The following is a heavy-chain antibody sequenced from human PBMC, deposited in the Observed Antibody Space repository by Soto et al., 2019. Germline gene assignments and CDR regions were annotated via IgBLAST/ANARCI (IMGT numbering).Heavy chain of an antibody. CDR3: TTDRPLWFGQLFIF. Sequence: LRLACAASGFTFTNAWRSWVRQAPGPGLEWVGQIKSRTDGGTTDYTTPENGRFTISRDDSKNTLYLQMNSLKTEDTAVYSCTTDRPLWFGQLFIFWCRGTLGTLSS. CDR1: GFTFTNAW. V-gene: IGHV3-15*01. D-gene: IGHD3-10*01. J-gene: IGHJ4*02. CDR2: IKSRTDGGTT.